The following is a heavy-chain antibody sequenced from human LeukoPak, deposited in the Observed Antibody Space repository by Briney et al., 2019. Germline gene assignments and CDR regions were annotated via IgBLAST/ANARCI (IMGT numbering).Heavy chain of an antibody. CDR1: GYTFTSYG. CDR3: AGKLVGGNPFDF. Sequence: LGASVKVSCKASGYTFTSYGISWVRQAPGQGLEWMGWINPNNGGTRYAQKFQGRVTMTRDTSISTAYVELNELISDDTAVYYCAGKLVGGNPFDFWGQGTLVTVSS. V-gene: IGHV1-2*03. CDR2: INPNNGGT. J-gene: IGHJ4*02. D-gene: IGHD1-26*01.